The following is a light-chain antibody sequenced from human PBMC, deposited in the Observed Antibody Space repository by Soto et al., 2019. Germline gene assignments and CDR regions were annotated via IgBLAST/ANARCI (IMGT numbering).Light chain of an antibody. CDR3: QQYNPYSPWT. CDR2: KAS. Sequence: DVQMSQSPSTPPASVGDRVTITCRASQSITGWLAWFQQKPGKAPKLLISKASSLESGVPSRFSGSGSGTEFTLTISSLQPDDFATYYCQQYNPYSPWTFGQGTKV. CDR1: QSITGW. J-gene: IGKJ1*01. V-gene: IGKV1-5*03.